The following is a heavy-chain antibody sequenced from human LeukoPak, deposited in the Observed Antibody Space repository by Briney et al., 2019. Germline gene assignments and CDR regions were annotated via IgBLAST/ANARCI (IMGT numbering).Heavy chain of an antibody. CDR1: GFTFSSYS. J-gene: IGHJ4*02. CDR3: AKGGSSGYHFDFDY. CDR2: ISSSSSYI. V-gene: IGHV3-21*04. Sequence: GGSLRLSCAASGFTFSSYSMNWVRQAPGKGLEWVSSISSSSSYIYYADSVKGRFTISRDNAKNSLYLQMNSLRAEDTAVYYCAKGGSSGYHFDFDYWGQGTLVTVSS. D-gene: IGHD3-22*01.